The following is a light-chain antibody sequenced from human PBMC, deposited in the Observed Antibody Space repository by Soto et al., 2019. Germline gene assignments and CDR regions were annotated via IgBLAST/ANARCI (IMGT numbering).Light chain of an antibody. J-gene: IGKJ5*01. CDR3: ELRSNWSPIT. V-gene: IGKV3-11*01. CDR2: DAS. Sequence: EAVLTQSPATLSLSPWERATLSCRASHFVSNSLAWYQQKPGQAPRLLMYDASDRAPGIPGRFSGSGSGTDFTLTISSLEPEDFAVYYCELRSNWSPITFGQGTRLEIK. CDR1: HFVSNS.